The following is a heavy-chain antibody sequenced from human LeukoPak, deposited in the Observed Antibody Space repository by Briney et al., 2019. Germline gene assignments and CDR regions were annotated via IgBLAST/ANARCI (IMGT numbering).Heavy chain of an antibody. D-gene: IGHD3-22*01. CDR3: VRLGTSYYATSGYSDYHYYLDF. V-gene: IGHV5-51*01. J-gene: IGHJ6*03. CDR1: GYTFTGHW. Sequence: GESLKISCKASGYTFTGHWIGWVPQFPGKGLEWMGIIYPGDSDTRYSPSFQGQGTISVDKSITTVYLQWSSLKATDTAMYYCVRLGTSYYATSGYSDYHYYLDFWGKGTTVTVSS. CDR2: IYPGDSDT.